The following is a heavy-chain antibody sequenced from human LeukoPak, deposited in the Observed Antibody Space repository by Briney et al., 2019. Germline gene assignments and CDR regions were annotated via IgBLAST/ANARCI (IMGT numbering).Heavy chain of an antibody. CDR1: EFTYG. D-gene: IGHD2/OR15-2a*01. J-gene: IGHJ6*02. CDR2: ITSSNSI. CDR3: ARDNNYYYGMDV. Sequence: GGSLRPSCAASEFTYGMNWVRQAPGKGLEWVSSITSSNSIYYADSVKGRFTISRDNAKNSLYLQMNSLRAEDTAVYYCARDNNYYYGMDVWGQGTTVTVSS. V-gene: IGHV3-21*06.